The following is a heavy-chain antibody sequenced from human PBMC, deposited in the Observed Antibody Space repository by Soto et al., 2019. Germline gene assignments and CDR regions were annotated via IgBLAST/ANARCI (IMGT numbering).Heavy chain of an antibody. CDR2: IYSGGST. CDR3: GGGVGGYSSSWYVPWFDP. Sequence: EVQLVESGGGLIQPGGSLRLSCAASGFTVSSNYMSWVRQAPGKGLEWVSVIYSGGSTYYADSVKGRFTISRDNSKNTLYLKMNGLRAEDTAVYYCGGGVGGYSSSWYVPWFDPWGQGTLVTVSS. J-gene: IGHJ5*02. D-gene: IGHD6-13*01. V-gene: IGHV3-53*01. CDR1: GFTVSSNY.